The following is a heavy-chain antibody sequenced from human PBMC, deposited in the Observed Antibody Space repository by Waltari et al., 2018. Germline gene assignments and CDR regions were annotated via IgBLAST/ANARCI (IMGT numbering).Heavy chain of an antibody. Sequence: EVKLVDSGGGLVQPGGSLRLPCAAYRFPFRSFWWAWVRQVPGKGLEWVANINQDGSVRNYVGSVKGRFTISRDNGENSLFLQMNNLRAEDTALYYCARDAYSHPDYWGQGILVTVSS. V-gene: IGHV3-7*04. D-gene: IGHD3-16*01. CDR3: ARDAYSHPDY. CDR1: RFPFRSFW. CDR2: INQDGSVR. J-gene: IGHJ4*02.